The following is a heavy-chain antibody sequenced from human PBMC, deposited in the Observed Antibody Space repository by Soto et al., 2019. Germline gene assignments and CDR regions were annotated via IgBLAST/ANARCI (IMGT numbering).Heavy chain of an antibody. Sequence: GASVKVSCKASGYTFTSYDINWVRQATGQGLEWMGWMNPNSGNTGYAQKFQGRVTMTRNTSISTAYMELSSLRSEDTAVYYCARDSHRTTVTTWLEGPVYWGQGTLVTVSS. CDR3: ARDSHRTTVTTWLEGPVY. V-gene: IGHV1-8*01. D-gene: IGHD4-17*01. CDR1: GYTFTSYD. CDR2: MNPNSGNT. J-gene: IGHJ4*02.